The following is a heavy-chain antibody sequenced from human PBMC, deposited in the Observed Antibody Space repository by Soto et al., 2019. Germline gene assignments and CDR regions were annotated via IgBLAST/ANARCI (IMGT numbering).Heavy chain of an antibody. CDR2: ISPNSGGT. Sequence: GASVKVSCKASGYTFTGYYMHWVRQAPGQGLEWMGWISPNSGGTNYAQKFQGRVTMTRDTSISTAYMELSRLRSDDTAVYYCAYIAAAGSDDWFDPWGQGTLVTVSS. D-gene: IGHD6-13*01. V-gene: IGHV1-2*02. CDR1: GYTFTGYY. J-gene: IGHJ5*02. CDR3: AYIAAAGSDDWFDP.